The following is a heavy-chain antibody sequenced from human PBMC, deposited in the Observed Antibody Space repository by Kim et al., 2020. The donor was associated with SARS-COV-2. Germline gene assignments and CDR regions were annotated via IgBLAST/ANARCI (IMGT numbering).Heavy chain of an antibody. CDR2: NT. CDR3: AKDLRYGNSG. V-gene: IGHV3-23*01. D-gene: IGHD6-13*01. Sequence: NTHYAASVQGRFTISRDNSENTLLLQMNSLRAEDTAGYYCAKDLRYGNSGRGQGTLVTVSS. J-gene: IGHJ1*01.